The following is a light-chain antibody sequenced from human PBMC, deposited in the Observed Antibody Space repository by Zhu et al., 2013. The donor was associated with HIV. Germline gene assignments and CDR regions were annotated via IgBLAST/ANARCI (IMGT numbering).Light chain of an antibody. CDR1: QSISSW. CDR2: DAS. Sequence: DIQMTQSPSTLSASIGDRVTITCRASQSISSWLAWYQQKPGKAPKLLIYDASNLETGVPSRFSGSGSGTVFTFTISSLHPEDVATYYCQQYNSLPVSFGGGTRVEVK. V-gene: IGKV1-5*01. CDR3: QQYNSLPVS. J-gene: IGKJ4*01.